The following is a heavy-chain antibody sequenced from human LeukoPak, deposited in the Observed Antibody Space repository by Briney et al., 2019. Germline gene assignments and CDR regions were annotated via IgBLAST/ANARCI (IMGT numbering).Heavy chain of an antibody. CDR1: GFTLSSYG. CDR3: ARANGQLWTTPDY. CDR2: ISHDGSKK. Sequence: GGSLRLSCAASGFTLSSYGMHWVRHPQGEGLELVAVISHDGSKKYSAESVKGRFTISRDNSKNTLYLQMNSLRAEDTAVYYCARANGQLWTTPDYWGQGTLVTVSS. J-gene: IGHJ4*02. D-gene: IGHD5-18*01. V-gene: IGHV3-30*03.